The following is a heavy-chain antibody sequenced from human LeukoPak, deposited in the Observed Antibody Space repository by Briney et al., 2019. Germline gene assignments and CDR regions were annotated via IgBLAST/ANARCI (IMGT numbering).Heavy chain of an antibody. CDR3: AKLTGYSSGWYANYYYYGMDV. J-gene: IGHJ6*02. CDR2: IDYIGST. CDR1: GGSISSYY. D-gene: IGHD6-19*01. V-gene: IGHV4-59*08. Sequence: SETLSLTCTVAGGSISSYYWSWIRQPPGKGLEWIGYIDYIGSTNYNPSLKSRVTISVDTSKNQFSLKLSSVTAADTAVYYCAKLTGYSSGWYANYYYYGMDVWGQGTTVTVSS.